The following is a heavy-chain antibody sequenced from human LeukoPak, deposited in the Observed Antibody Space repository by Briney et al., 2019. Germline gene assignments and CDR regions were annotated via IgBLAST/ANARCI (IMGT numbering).Heavy chain of an antibody. J-gene: IGHJ4*02. CDR3: ASPHNNNGYYFDY. Sequence: GRSLRLSCVASGFTFSGYALHWVRQAPGKGLDWVAIISYEGNNKYYADSVKGRFTISRDNSKNTMYLQMNSLRPEDTAMYYCASPHNNNGYYFDYWGQGTLVTVSS. D-gene: IGHD1/OR15-1a*01. V-gene: IGHV3-30-3*01. CDR2: ISYEGNNK. CDR1: GFTFSGYA.